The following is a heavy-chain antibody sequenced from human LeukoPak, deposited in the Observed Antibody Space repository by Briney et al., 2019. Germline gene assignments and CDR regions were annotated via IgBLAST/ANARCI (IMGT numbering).Heavy chain of an antibody. J-gene: IGHJ6*02. V-gene: IGHV1-18*01. CDR1: GYTFTSYG. D-gene: IGHD3-3*01. CDR2: ITPYNGNP. CDR3: ARLVTIFGVVTNNYYYYGMDV. Sequence: EASVKVSCKASGYTFTSYGISWVRQAPGQGLGGRGGITPYNGNPNYAQKLQGRVTMTTDTSTSTAYMELRSLRSDDTAVYYCARLVTIFGVVTNNYYYYGMDVWGQGTTVTVSS.